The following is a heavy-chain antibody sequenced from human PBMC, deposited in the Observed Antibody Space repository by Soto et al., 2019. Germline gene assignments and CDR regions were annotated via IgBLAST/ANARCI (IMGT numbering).Heavy chain of an antibody. CDR3: AGGGRYHCSGGSCYSGG. D-gene: IGHD2-15*01. CDR2: ISAYNGNT. CDR1: GYTFTSYG. J-gene: IGHJ4*02. Sequence: QVQLVQSGAEVKKPGASVKVSCKASGYTFTSYGISWVRQAPGQGLEWMGWISAYNGNTNYAQKLQGRVTMTTDTNTSTAYMELRSLRSDDTAVDYCAGGGRYHCSGGSCYSGGWGQGTLVTVSS. V-gene: IGHV1-18*01.